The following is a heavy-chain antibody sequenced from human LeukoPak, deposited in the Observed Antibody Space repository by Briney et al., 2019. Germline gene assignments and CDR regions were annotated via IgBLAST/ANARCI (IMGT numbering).Heavy chain of an antibody. CDR3: ARGAVRGATNWFDP. D-gene: IGHD3-10*01. CDR2: INPNSGGT. CDR1: GYTFTGYY. J-gene: IGHJ5*02. Sequence: ASVKVSCKASGYTFTGYYMHWVRQAPGQGLEWMGWINPNSGGTNYAQKFQGRVTMTRDTSISTAYMELSRLRSDDTAVYYCARGAVRGATNWFDPWGHGTLVTVSS. V-gene: IGHV1-2*02.